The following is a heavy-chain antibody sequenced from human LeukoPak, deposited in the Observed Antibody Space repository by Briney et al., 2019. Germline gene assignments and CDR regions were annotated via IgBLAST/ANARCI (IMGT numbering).Heavy chain of an antibody. CDR2: ISYDGSNK. D-gene: IGHD3-10*01. J-gene: IGHJ6*02. CDR1: GFTFSSYA. Sequence: PGGSLRLSCAASGFTFSSYAMHWVRQAPGKGLEWVAVISYDGSNKYYADSVKGRFTISRDNSKNTLYLQMNSLRVEDTAVYYCARIVHGSVSGMDVWGQGTTVTVSS. V-gene: IGHV3-30-3*01. CDR3: ARIVHGSVSGMDV.